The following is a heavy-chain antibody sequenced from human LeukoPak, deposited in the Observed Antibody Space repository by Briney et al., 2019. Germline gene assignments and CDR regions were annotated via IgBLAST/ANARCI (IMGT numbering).Heavy chain of an antibody. CDR2: INPSGGST. V-gene: IGHV1-46*01. Sequence: ASVKVSCKASGYTFTRYYMHWVRQAPGQGLEWMGIINPSGGSTSYAQKFQGRVTMTRDKSTSTAYMELSSLSSEDTAVHYCAREAAGGTTSFDYWGQGTLVTVSS. CDR1: GYTFTRYY. CDR3: AREAAGGTTSFDY. J-gene: IGHJ4*02. D-gene: IGHD6-13*01.